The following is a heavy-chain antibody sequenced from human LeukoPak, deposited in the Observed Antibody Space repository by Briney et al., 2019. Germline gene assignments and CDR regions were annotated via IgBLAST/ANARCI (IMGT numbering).Heavy chain of an antibody. Sequence: ASVKVSCKASGYTFTGYYMHWVRQAPGQGLEWMGWINPNSGGTNYAQKFQGRVTMTRDTSISTAYMELSRLRSDDTAVYYCARVLEYYYDSSGYYYFDYWGQGTLVTVSS. D-gene: IGHD3-22*01. CDR2: INPNSGGT. V-gene: IGHV1-2*02. CDR1: GYTFTGYY. CDR3: ARVLEYYYDSSGYYYFDY. J-gene: IGHJ4*02.